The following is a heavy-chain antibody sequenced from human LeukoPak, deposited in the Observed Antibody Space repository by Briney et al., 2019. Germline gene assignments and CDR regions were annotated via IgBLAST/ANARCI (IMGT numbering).Heavy chain of an antibody. V-gene: IGHV4-59*01. J-gene: IGHJ4*02. CDR1: GVTISNYY. D-gene: IGHD5-18*01. CDR2: IYDSGTT. CDR3: ARERKYTSGYRVTELGSGYSDY. Sequence: ETLRLSCAASGVTISNYYMNWVRQAPGKGLEWVGDIYDSGTTNYNAALKSRVSRSVDTSKTQFSLKLSPVTAADTAVYYSARERKYTSGYRVTELGSGYSDYWGQGTLVTVSS.